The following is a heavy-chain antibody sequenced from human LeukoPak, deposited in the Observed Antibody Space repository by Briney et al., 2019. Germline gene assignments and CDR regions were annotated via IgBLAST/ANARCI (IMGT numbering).Heavy chain of an antibody. Sequence: ASVKLSFNVSGYTLTELSMHWVRQAPGKGLEWMGGVDPEDGETIYAQKFQGRVTMTEDTSTDTAYMELSSLRSEDTAVYYCATLYCSGGSCHDGNAFDIWGQGTMVTVSS. CDR1: GYTLTELS. V-gene: IGHV1-24*01. CDR2: VDPEDGET. J-gene: IGHJ3*02. CDR3: ATLYCSGGSCHDGNAFDI. D-gene: IGHD2-15*01.